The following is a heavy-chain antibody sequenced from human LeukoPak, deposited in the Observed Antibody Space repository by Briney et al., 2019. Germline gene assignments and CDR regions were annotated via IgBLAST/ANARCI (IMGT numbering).Heavy chain of an antibody. Sequence: SETLSLTCGVFGVSINDYYWSWIRQSPGKGLEWIGEISHTEGTRYNPSLESRVTMSVGTSEHQLSPKLIFVTAADTAVYYCARIRCGHSGSVCYNHWGLGTLVTVSS. J-gene: IGHJ4*02. CDR2: ISHTEGT. CDR3: ARIRCGHSGSVCYNH. CDR1: GVSINDYY. V-gene: IGHV4-34*01. D-gene: IGHD2-21*01.